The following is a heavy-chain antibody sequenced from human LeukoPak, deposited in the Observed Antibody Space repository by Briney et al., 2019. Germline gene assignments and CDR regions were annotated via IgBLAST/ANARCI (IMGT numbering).Heavy chain of an antibody. CDR2: MNPNSGNT. D-gene: IGHD2-8*01. Sequence: ASVKVSCKASGYTFTSYDINWVRQATGQGLKWMGWMNPNSGNTGYAQKFQGRVTITRNTSISTAYMELSSLRSEDTAVYYCARARVMGRGFDPWGQGTLVTVSS. J-gene: IGHJ5*02. CDR3: ARARVMGRGFDP. CDR1: GYTFTSYD. V-gene: IGHV1-8*03.